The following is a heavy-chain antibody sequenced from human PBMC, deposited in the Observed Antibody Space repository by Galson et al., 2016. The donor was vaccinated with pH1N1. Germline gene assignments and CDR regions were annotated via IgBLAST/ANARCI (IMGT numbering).Heavy chain of an antibody. J-gene: IGHJ6*02. V-gene: IGHV4-31*03. D-gene: IGHD2-15*01. CDR2: IHNSGST. Sequence: TLSLTCTVFGVSGGSISSGGNYWSWIRQHPGKGLEWIGNIHNSGSTGYNPSLKSRATISVESSESQSSLNLRSVTAADTAVYYCAREDLVVGEGWDYGVDLWGQGTTVTVSS. CDR3: AREDLVVGEGWDYGVDL. CDR1: GGSISSGGNY.